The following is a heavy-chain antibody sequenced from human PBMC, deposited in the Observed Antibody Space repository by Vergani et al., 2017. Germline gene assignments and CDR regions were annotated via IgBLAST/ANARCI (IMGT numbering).Heavy chain of an antibody. D-gene: IGHD3-22*01. CDR1: GYSFTSYW. J-gene: IGHJ4*02. CDR2: IYPGDSDT. Sequence: EVQLVQSGAEVKKPGESLKISCKGSGYSFTSYWIGWVRPMPGKGLEWMGIIYPGDSDTRYSPSFQGQVTISADKSISTAYLQWSSLKASDTAMYYCARLGYDDSSGYYRDYWGQGTLVTVSS. V-gene: IGHV5-51*01. CDR3: ARLGYDDSSGYYRDY.